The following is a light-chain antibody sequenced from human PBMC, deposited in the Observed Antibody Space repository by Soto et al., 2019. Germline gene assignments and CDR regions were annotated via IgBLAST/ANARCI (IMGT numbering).Light chain of an antibody. J-gene: IGKJ3*01. V-gene: IGKV1-6*01. CDR1: QGIRND. CDR2: AAS. Sequence: AIQMTQSPSSLSASLGDRVTITCRASQGIRNDLGWYQQKPGKAPKLLIYAASSLQSGVPSRFSGSGSGTDFTLTISSQQPEDFATYYCLQDYNYPFTFGPGTKVDIK. CDR3: LQDYNYPFT.